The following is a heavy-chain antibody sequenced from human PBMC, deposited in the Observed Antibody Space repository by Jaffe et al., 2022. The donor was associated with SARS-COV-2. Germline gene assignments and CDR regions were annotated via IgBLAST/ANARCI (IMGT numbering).Heavy chain of an antibody. D-gene: IGHD2-2*01. J-gene: IGHJ5*02. CDR2: INYSGST. CDR1: GGSISSSSYY. V-gene: IGHV4-39*01. Sequence: QLQLQESGPGLVKPSETLSLTCTVSGGSISSSSYYWGWIRQPPGKGLEWIGSINYSGSTHYNPSLKSRVTISVDTSKNQFSLKLSSVTAADTAVYYCARPVPAATLSNWFDPWGQGTLVTVSS. CDR3: ARPVPAATLSNWFDP.